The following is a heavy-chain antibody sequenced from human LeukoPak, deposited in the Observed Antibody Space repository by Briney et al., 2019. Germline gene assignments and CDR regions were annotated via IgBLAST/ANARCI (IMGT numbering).Heavy chain of an antibody. Sequence: PGGSLRLSCEASGFTFSNYWMTWVRQAPGKGLEWVANIRPDGGAENYLDSVRGRFTISRDNAQNSLYLQLNSLRAEDTAMYYCARDQSVPGTRGIAHIWGQGTVVTVSS. D-gene: IGHD3-16*01. CDR1: GFTFSNYW. J-gene: IGHJ3*02. V-gene: IGHV3-7*03. CDR2: IRPDGGAE. CDR3: ARDQSVPGTRGIAHI.